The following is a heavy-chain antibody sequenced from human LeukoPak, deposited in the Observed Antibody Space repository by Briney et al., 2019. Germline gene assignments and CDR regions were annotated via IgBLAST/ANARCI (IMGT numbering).Heavy chain of an antibody. CDR1: GFTFSSYA. D-gene: IGHD1-26*01. Sequence: PGGSLRLSCAASGFTFSSYAMSWVRQAPGKGLEWVSAISGSGGSTNYADSVKGGFTISRDNSKNTLYLQMNSLRAEDTAVYYCATTPSGSYPNWSDPWGQGTLVTVSS. CDR2: ISGSGGST. J-gene: IGHJ5*02. V-gene: IGHV3-23*01. CDR3: ATTPSGSYPNWSDP.